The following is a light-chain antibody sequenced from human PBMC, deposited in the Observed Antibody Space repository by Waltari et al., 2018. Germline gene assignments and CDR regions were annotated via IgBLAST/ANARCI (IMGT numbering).Light chain of an antibody. J-gene: IGKJ1*01. CDR3: QHYVRLPAT. CDR2: GAS. Sequence: IVLTQSPGTLSLSPGERATLSCRASQSVSRSLAWYKHKPGQAPKLLIYGASTRATGIPDRFTGSGSGTDFSLTISSLEPEDFAIYFCQHYVRLPATFGQGTKVEIK. CDR1: QSVSRS. V-gene: IGKV3-20*01.